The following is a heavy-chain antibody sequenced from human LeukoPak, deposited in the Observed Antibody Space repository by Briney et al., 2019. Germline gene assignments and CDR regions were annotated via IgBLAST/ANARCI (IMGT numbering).Heavy chain of an antibody. Sequence: SETLSLTCTVSGYSISSGYYWSWIRQPPGKGLEWIGEVYHSGSTNYNPSLKGRVTISVHTSKNQFSLKLNSVTAADTAVYFCARVIRRGPISIAAAGPDSQYYYYMDVWGKGTTVTVSS. V-gene: IGHV4-38-2*02. D-gene: IGHD6-13*01. CDR1: GYSISSGYY. CDR2: VYHSGST. J-gene: IGHJ6*03. CDR3: ARVIRRGPISIAAAGPDSQYYYYMDV.